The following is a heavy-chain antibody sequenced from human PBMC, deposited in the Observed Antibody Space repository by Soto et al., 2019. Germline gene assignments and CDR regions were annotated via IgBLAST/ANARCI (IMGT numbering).Heavy chain of an antibody. J-gene: IGHJ6*02. D-gene: IGHD2-8*01. Sequence: GASVKVSCKASGYSFTEYHIHWVRQAPGQGLEWLGRINPKSGGTSTAQKFQGWVTMTRDRSISTVYMELTRLRSDDTAVYFCARGHSTDCSNGVCSFFQHHEMDVWCPGTTVTVS. CDR2: INPKSGGT. CDR1: GYSFTEYH. V-gene: IGHV1-2*04. CDR3: ARGHSTDCSNGVCSFFQHHEMDV.